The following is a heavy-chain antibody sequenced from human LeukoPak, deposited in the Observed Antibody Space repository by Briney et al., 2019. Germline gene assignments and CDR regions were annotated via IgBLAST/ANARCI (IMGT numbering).Heavy chain of an antibody. V-gene: IGHV4-34*01. D-gene: IGHD3-16*01. CDR2: INHSGST. CDR1: GGSFSGYY. J-gene: IGHJ4*02. CDR3: ASVHTSGFAGTEVDY. Sequence: SETLSLTCAVYGGSFSGYYWSWIRQPPGKGLEWIGEINHSGSTNYNPSLKSRVTISVNTSKNQFSLKLSSVTAADTAVYYCASVHTSGFAGTEVDYWGQGTLVTVSS.